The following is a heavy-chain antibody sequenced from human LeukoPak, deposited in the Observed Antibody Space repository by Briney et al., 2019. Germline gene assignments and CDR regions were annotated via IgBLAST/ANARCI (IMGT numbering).Heavy chain of an antibody. V-gene: IGHV3-23*01. CDR2: ISGSGGST. CDR3: AKGRFYYYDSSGRAFDY. D-gene: IGHD3-22*01. J-gene: IGHJ4*02. Sequence: GGSLRLSCAASGFTFSSYAMSWVRQAPGKGLEWVSAISGSGGSTYYADSVKGRFTISRDNSKNTLYLQMNSLRAEDTAVYYCAKGRFYYYDSSGRAFDYWGQGTLVTVSS. CDR1: GFTFSSYA.